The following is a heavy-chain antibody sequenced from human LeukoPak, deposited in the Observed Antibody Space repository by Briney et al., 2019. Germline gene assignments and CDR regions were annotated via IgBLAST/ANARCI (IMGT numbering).Heavy chain of an antibody. V-gene: IGHV3-74*01. D-gene: IGHD2-2*01. CDR1: GNSW. J-gene: IGHJ4*02. Sequence: GGSLRLSCAASGNSWMHWVRQARGKGLVWVSHINSDGSWTSYADSVKGRFTISKDNAKNTVYLQMNNLRAEDTAVYYCVSFYETYWGRGTLVTVSS. CDR3: VSFYETY. CDR2: INSDGSWT.